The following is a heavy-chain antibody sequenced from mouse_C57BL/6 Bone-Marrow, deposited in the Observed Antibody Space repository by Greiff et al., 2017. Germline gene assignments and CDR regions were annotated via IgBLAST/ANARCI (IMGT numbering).Heavy chain of an antibody. Sequence: EVQVVESGGGLVQSGRSLRLSCATSGFTFSDFYMEWVRQAPGKGLEWIAASRNKANDYTTEYSASVKGRFIVSRDTSQSILYLQMNALRAEDTAIYYCARDDLPSYFDVWGTGTTVTVSS. D-gene: IGHD5-1*01. CDR3: ARDDLPSYFDV. J-gene: IGHJ1*03. CDR2: SRNKANDYTT. V-gene: IGHV7-1*01. CDR1: GFTFSDFY.